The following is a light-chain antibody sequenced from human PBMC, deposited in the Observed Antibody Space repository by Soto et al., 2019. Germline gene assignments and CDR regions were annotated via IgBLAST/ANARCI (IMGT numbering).Light chain of an antibody. CDR2: XAS. CDR3: QRRSIWPPEALT. Sequence: PGARATLSCRASQSVSSYLAWYQQKPGQAPRLLLYXASNRATGIPARFSGSGSVTDFTLTISSLEPEGLAFEYCQRRSIWPPEALTFGGGTKVDIK. V-gene: IGKV3-11*01. CDR1: QSVSSY. J-gene: IGKJ4*01.